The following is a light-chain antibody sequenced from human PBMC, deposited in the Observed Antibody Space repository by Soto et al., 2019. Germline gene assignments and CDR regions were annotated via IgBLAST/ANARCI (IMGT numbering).Light chain of an antibody. V-gene: IGKV3-15*01. CDR3: QQYNDWPPQLT. CDR2: GAS. Sequence: EIVMTQSPATLSVSIRERATLSCRASQTVSSKLAWYQQKPGQAPRLLIYGASTRATGIPARFTGSGSGTEFTLTISSLQSEDFGIYYCQQYNDWPPQLTVGGGTKVEIK. J-gene: IGKJ4*01. CDR1: QTVSSK.